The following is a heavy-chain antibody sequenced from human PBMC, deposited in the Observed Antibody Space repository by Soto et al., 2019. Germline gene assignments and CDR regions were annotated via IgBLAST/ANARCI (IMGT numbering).Heavy chain of an antibody. CDR2: INPNSGGT. D-gene: IGHD3-3*01. CDR1: GYTFTGYY. Sequence: ASVKVSCKASGYTFTGYYMHWVRQAPGQGLEWMGWINPNSGGTNDAQKFQGWVTMTRDTSISTAYMELSRLRSDDTAVYYCARFYDVWSGYDYWGQGTLVTVSS. V-gene: IGHV1-2*04. J-gene: IGHJ4*02. CDR3: ARFYDVWSGYDY.